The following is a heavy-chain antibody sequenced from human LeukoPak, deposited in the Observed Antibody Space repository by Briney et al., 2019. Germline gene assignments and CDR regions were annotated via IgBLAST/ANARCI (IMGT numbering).Heavy chain of an antibody. J-gene: IGHJ2*01. V-gene: IGHV3-74*01. CDR3: AREQLPYGDYAGYFDL. CDR1: GFTFSSYW. Sequence: GGSLRLSCAASGFTFSSYWMHWVRQAPGKGLVWVSRINSAGSSTNYADSVKGRFTISRDNAKNTLYLQMNSLRAEDTAVYYCAREQLPYGDYAGYFDLWGRGTLVTVSS. D-gene: IGHD4-17*01. CDR2: INSAGSST.